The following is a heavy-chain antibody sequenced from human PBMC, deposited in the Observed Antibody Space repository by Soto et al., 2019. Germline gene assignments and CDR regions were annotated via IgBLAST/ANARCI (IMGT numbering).Heavy chain of an antibody. CDR2: INPSGGST. D-gene: IGHD6-19*01. CDR1: GYTLTSYY. CDR3: ARVIAVAHYFGY. V-gene: IGHV1-46*01. J-gene: IGHJ4*02. Sequence: PVEVTCKASGYTLTSYYMHWVRHAPGQGLEWMGIINPSGGSTSYAQKFQGRVTMTRDTSTSTVYMELSSLRSEDTAVYYCARVIAVAHYFGYWGQGTLVSRSS.